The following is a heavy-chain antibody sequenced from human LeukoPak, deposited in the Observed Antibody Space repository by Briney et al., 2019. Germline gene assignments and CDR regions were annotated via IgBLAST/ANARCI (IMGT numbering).Heavy chain of an antibody. V-gene: IGHV1-69-2*01. J-gene: IGHJ4*02. CDR2: VDPEDGKT. CDR1: GYTFTDYY. D-gene: IGHD6-6*01. CDR3: ATDEGRGSSYFDY. Sequence: GASVKVSCKASGYTFTDYYMHWVQQAPGKGLEWVGRVDPEDGKTMYAESFRGRVTITADTSTDTAFMELSSLRSEDTAIYYCATDEGRGSSYFDYWGQGTLVTVSS.